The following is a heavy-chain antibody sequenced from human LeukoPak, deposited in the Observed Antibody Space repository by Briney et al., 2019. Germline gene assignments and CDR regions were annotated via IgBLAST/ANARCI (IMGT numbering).Heavy chain of an antibody. D-gene: IGHD3-10*01. CDR3: IRGFRGGPFDY. V-gene: IGHV3-20*04. CDR2: IYRNGGGT. Sequence: GGSLRLSCVASVVTFHEYCMRWVRQVPGKGLEWVSGIYRNGGGTGYAVSVKGRFTIFRDNAENSLYLQMNSLAADDTALYYCIRGFRGGPFDYWGQGTLVTVSS. CDR1: VVTFHEYC. J-gene: IGHJ4*02.